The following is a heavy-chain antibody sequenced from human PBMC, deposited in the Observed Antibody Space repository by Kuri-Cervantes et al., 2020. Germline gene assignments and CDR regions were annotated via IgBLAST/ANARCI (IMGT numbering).Heavy chain of an antibody. CDR1: GFTFSSYA. CDR3: ARDRSSGWYVDSERADY. CDR2: ISYDGSNK. V-gene: IGHV3-30-3*01. J-gene: IGHJ4*02. Sequence: LSLACAASGFTFSSYAMHWVRQAPGKGLEWVAVISYDGSNKYYADSVKGRFTISRDNSKNTLYLQMNSLRAEDTAVYYCARDRSSGWYVDSERADYWGQGTLVTVSS. D-gene: IGHD6-19*01.